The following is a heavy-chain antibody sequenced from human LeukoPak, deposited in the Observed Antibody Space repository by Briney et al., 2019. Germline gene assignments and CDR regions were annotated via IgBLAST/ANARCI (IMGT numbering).Heavy chain of an antibody. CDR2: INPSGGST. Sequence: ASVKVSCKASGYTFTSYYMHWVRQAPGQGLEWMGIINPSGGSTSYAQKFQGRVTMTRDTSTSTVYMELSSLRSEDTAVYYCARDEITMIVVGTLRAGAFDIWGQGTMVTVSS. J-gene: IGHJ3*02. D-gene: IGHD3-22*01. CDR1: GYTFTSYY. CDR3: ARDEITMIVVGTLRAGAFDI. V-gene: IGHV1-46*01.